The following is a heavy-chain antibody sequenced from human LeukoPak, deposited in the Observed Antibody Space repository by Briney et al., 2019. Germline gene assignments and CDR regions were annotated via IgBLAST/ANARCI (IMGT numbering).Heavy chain of an antibody. CDR3: ARDDLRMTTVTATDY. Sequence: ASVRVSCEVSGYTLTELSMHGGRQAPGKGGERRGGFDAEEGETNYVQKFQGRDTITEDTDTEKAYMELSSLRSEDTAVYYCARDDLRMTTVTATDYWGQGTLVTVSS. J-gene: IGHJ4*02. CDR2: FDAEEGET. CDR1: GYTLTELS. D-gene: IGHD4-17*01. V-gene: IGHV1-24*01.